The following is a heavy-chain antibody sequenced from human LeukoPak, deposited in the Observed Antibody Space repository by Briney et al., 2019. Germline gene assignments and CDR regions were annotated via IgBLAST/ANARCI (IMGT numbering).Heavy chain of an antibody. D-gene: IGHD4-17*01. J-gene: IGHJ4*02. CDR1: GGSISSGGYY. CDR2: IYYSGST. Sequence: PSETLSLTCTVSGGSISSGGYYWSWIRQHPGKGLEWIGYIYYSGSTYYNPSLKSRVTISVDTSKNQFSLKLSSVTAADTAVYYCARGPDYGDSGYFDHWGQGTLVTVSS. V-gene: IGHV4-31*03. CDR3: ARGPDYGDSGYFDH.